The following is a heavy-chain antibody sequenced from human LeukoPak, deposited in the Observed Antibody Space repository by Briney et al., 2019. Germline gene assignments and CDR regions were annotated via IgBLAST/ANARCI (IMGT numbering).Heavy chain of an antibody. D-gene: IGHD5-18*01. CDR2: INAGNGNT. CDR1: GYTFTSYA. CDR3: ARVPAMDYGMDV. J-gene: IGHJ6*02. Sequence: ASVKVFCKASGYTFTSYAMHWVRQAPGQRLEWMGWINAGNGNTKYSQKFQGRVTITRDTSASTAYMELSSLRPEDTAVYYCARVPAMDYGMDVWGQGTTVTVSS. V-gene: IGHV1-3*01.